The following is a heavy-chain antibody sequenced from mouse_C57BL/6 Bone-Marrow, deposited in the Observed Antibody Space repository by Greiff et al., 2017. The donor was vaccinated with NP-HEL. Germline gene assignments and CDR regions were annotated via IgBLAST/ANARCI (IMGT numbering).Heavy chain of an antibody. Sequence: VQGVESGPELVKPGASVKISCKASGYSFTSYYIHWVKQRPGQGLEWIGWIYPGSGNTKYNEKFKGKATLTADTSSSTAYMQLSSLTSEDSAVYYCASHYYGSSYDWYFDVWGTGTTVTVSS. CDR1: GYSFTSYY. CDR2: IYPGSGNT. CDR3: ASHYYGSSYDWYFDV. D-gene: IGHD1-1*01. J-gene: IGHJ1*03. V-gene: IGHV1-66*01.